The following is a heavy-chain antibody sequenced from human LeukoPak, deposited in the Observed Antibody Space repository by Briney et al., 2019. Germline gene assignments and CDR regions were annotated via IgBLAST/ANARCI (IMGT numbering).Heavy chain of an antibody. CDR2: ISYDGSNK. CDR3: AKAVDTAGSLYAFDI. CDR1: GFTFSSCG. D-gene: IGHD5-18*01. Sequence: GRSLRLSCAASGFTFSSCGMHWVRQAPGKGLEWVAVISYDGSNKYYADSVKGRFTISRDNSKNTLYLQMNSLRAEDTAVYYCAKAVDTAGSLYAFDIWGQGTMVTVSS. V-gene: IGHV3-30*18. J-gene: IGHJ3*02.